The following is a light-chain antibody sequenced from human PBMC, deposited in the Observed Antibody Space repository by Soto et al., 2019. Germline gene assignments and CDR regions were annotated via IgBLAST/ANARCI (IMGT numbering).Light chain of an antibody. CDR3: QQNNGFPFT. Sequence: IQMTQSPSSLSASLLGIFTISCRASQSIGTGLGWYQQKPGKPPRLLIYDASSLESGVPSRFSGSGSGTDFTLSISSLQPEDFATYYCQQNNGFPFTFGQGTRLEIK. J-gene: IGKJ5*01. CDR1: QSIGTG. V-gene: IGKV1-12*02. CDR2: DAS.